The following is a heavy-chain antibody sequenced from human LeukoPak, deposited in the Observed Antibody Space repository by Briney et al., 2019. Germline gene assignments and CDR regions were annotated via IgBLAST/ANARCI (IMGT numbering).Heavy chain of an antibody. D-gene: IGHD1-26*01. CDR2: IYYSGRT. V-gene: IGHV4-39*01. CDR3: ARPSGSYRAEYFQH. Sequence: PSETLSLTCTVSGDSISSTSYYWGWIRQPPGKGLEWIGTIYYSGRTYYNPSLKSRVTIFVDTAKNQVSLELSSVTAADTAVYYCARPSGSYRAEYFQHWGQGTLVTVSS. J-gene: IGHJ1*01. CDR1: GDSISSTSYY.